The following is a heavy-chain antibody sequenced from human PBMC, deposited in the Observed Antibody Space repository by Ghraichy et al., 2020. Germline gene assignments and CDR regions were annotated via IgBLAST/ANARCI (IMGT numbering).Heavy chain of an antibody. CDR3: ARSFVHWQNWFDP. CDR1: GFTFFSSA. J-gene: IGHJ5*02. D-gene: IGHD1-1*01. V-gene: IGHV3-23*01. Sequence: GGSLRLSCAASGFTFFSSAMSWVRQGPGMGLEWVSTISGSGGDTYYADSVKGRFTISRDNSKNILYLRLNSLRADDTAVYYCARSFVHWQNWFDPWGQGTLVTVSS. CDR2: ISGSGGDT.